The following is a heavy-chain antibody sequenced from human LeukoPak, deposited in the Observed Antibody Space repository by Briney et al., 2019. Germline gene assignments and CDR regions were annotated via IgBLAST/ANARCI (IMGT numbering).Heavy chain of an antibody. CDR3: AKDTGGGYYWNWFDP. D-gene: IGHD1-26*01. Sequence: GGSLRLSCAASGFTFDDYTMHWVCQAPGKGLEWVSLISWDGGSTYYADSVKGRFTISRDNSKNSLYLQMNSLRTEDTALYYCAKDTGGGYYWNWFDPWGQGTLVTVSS. CDR2: ISWDGGST. J-gene: IGHJ5*02. V-gene: IGHV3-43*01. CDR1: GFTFDDYT.